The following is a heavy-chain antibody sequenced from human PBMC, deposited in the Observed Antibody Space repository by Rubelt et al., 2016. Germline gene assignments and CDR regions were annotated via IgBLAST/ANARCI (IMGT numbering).Heavy chain of an antibody. CDR3: ARSNYFNS. J-gene: IGHJ2*01. D-gene: IGHD4-11*01. CDR1: GGSVSSTSHD. Sequence: QVQLQESGPGLVKPSETLSLTCTVSGGSVSSTSHDWHWIRQPPGKGLEWIGYIYYSGSTNYNPSLKSRVTISVDTSKNQFSLKLGSVTAADTAVYYCARSNYFNSWGRGTLVTVSS. CDR2: IYYSGST. V-gene: IGHV4-61*01.